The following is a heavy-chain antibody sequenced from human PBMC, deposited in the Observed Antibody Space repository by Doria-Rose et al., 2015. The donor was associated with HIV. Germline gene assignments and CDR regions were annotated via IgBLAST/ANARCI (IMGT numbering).Heavy chain of an antibody. CDR3: ARIKSSRWYHKYYFDF. Sequence: SGPVLVKPTETLTLTCTVSGVSLSSPGMGVSRIRQPPGKALEWLSNISSDDERYYKTSLKSRLTISRDTSKSQVVLTMTDMDPVDTATYYCARIKSSRWYHKYYFDFWGQGTLVIVSA. V-gene: IGHV2-26*01. J-gene: IGHJ4*02. CDR2: ISSDDER. D-gene: IGHD6-13*01. CDR1: GVSLSSPGMG.